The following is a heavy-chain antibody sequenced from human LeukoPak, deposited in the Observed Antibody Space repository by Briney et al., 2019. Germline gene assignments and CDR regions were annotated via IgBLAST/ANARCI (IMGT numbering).Heavy chain of an antibody. V-gene: IGHV4-59*08. J-gene: IGHJ4*02. CDR3: AGNDCSGGTCYSSY. D-gene: IGHD2-15*01. CDR1: GGSISSYY. Sequence: PSETLSLTCTVSGGSISSYYWSWIRQPPGKGLEWIGYIYYSGSTNYNPSLKSRVTISVDTSKNQFSLKLSSVTAADTAVYYCAGNDCSGGTCYSSYWGQGTLVTVSS. CDR2: IYYSGST.